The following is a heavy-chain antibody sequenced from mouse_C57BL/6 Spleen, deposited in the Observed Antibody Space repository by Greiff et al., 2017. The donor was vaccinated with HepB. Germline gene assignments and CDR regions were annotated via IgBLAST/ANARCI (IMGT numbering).Heavy chain of an antibody. CDR1: GYTFTSYW. CDR3: ARRFSYYGSSYWYFDV. CDR2: IDPSDSYT. Sequence: VQLQQPGAELVMPGASVKLSCKASGYTFTSYWMHWVKQRPGQGLEWIGEIDPSDSYTNYNQKFKGKSTLTVDKSSSTAYMQLSSLTSEDSAVYYCARRFSYYGSSYWYFDVWGTGTTVTVSS. V-gene: IGHV1-69*01. J-gene: IGHJ1*03. D-gene: IGHD1-1*01.